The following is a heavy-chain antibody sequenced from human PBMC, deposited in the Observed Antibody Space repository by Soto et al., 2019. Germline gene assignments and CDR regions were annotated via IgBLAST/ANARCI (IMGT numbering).Heavy chain of an antibody. D-gene: IGHD4-17*01. CDR3: ARDGYDYGYFDY. Sequence: SETLSLTCEVHGGSFSGYYWTWIRQTPGKGLEWIGYIYDSASTYYNPSLKSRVTISVDASKNSFSLKMNTVTAAETAVYYCARDGYDYGYFDYWGQGTLV. J-gene: IGHJ4*02. CDR1: GGSFSGYY. CDR2: IYDSAST. V-gene: IGHV4-34*01.